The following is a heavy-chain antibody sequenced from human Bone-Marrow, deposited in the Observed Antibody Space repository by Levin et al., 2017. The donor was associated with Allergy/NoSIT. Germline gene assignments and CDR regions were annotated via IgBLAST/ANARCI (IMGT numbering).Heavy chain of an antibody. CDR1: GFTFSKYV. J-gene: IGHJ4*02. Sequence: PGGSLRLSCVASGFTFSKYVIHWFRQAPGKGLEWAAVISYDGSNKFYADSVKGRFTVSRDNSKNVVYLQMDNLRTEDTAVYYCARQNDDTNYAEDFWGQGSLVTVSS. CDR3: ARQNDDTNYAEDF. CDR2: ISYDGSNK. D-gene: IGHD4-11*01. V-gene: IGHV3-30*03.